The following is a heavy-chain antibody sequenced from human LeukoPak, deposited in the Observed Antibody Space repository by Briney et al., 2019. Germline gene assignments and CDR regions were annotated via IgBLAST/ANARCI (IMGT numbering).Heavy chain of an antibody. J-gene: IGHJ4*02. Sequence: GGSLRLSCAASGFTFSSYVMHWVRQAPGKGLEWVALISSDGSNKYYADSVKGRFTISRDNSINTLYLQMRSLRLEDTAVYYCVKDSSTTWFGRDSKWGRGTLVTVSS. CDR3: VKDSSTTWFGRDSK. CDR2: ISSDGSNK. V-gene: IGHV3-30*18. D-gene: IGHD3-10*01. CDR1: GFTFSSYV.